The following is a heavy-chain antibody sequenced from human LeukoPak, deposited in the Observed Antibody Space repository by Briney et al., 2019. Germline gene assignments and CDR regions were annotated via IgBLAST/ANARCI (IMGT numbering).Heavy chain of an antibody. J-gene: IGHJ4*02. CDR2: INPNGGHT. Sequence: ASVKVSCKTAGFTFTGYYMHWVRQAPGQGLEWMGMINPNGGHTDYAQNFQGRVTMTRDMSTSTVYMELSSLRSEGTAVFYCARSKDNRGYDVRHLDYWGQGTLVTVSS. CDR1: GFTFTGYY. D-gene: IGHD1-14*01. V-gene: IGHV1-46*01. CDR3: ARSKDNRGYDVRHLDY.